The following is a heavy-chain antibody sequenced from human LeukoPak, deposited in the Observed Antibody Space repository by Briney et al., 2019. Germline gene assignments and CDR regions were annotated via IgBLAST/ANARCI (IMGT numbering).Heavy chain of an antibody. CDR2: ISSSGSTI. Sequence: AGSLSLSCAASGFTFSSYEMNWVRQAPGKGLEWVSYISSSGSTIYYADSVKGRFTISRDTAKNSLYLQMNSLRAEDTAVYYCARVAIAAAAPDYWGLGTLVTVSS. CDR1: GFTFSSYE. J-gene: IGHJ4*02. D-gene: IGHD6-13*01. V-gene: IGHV3-48*03. CDR3: ARVAIAAAAPDY.